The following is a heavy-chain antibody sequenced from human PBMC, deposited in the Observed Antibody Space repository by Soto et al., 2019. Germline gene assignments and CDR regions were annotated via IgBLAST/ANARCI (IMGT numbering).Heavy chain of an antibody. CDR3: ASRTLYCSGGNCPCDY. CDR1: GGSISSSSYY. Sequence: QLQLQESGPGLVKPSETLSLTCTVSGGSISSSSYYWGWIRQPPGKGLEWIGSISYSGSTYYNPSLKSRVTISVDMSKNQFSLKLSSATAADTAVYYCASRTLYCSGGNCPCDYWGQGTLVTVSS. D-gene: IGHD2-15*01. J-gene: IGHJ4*02. V-gene: IGHV4-39*01. CDR2: ISYSGST.